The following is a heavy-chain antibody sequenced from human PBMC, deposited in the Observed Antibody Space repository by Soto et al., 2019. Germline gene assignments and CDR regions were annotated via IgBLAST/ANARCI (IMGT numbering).Heavy chain of an antibody. CDR1: RFTFSISA. CDR2: IRSKVNTYAT. D-gene: IGHD2-21*02. V-gene: IGHV3-73*01. J-gene: IGHJ4*02. Sequence: GGLKRHSRASCRFTFSISAIPVVRKATGKGQEWVGRIRSKVNTYATVYAASMKGRFTISRDDSKNTAYLQMSSLKTEDTAVYYCTRGCRGGDCYSVYDFDYWGQGTLVTVSS. CDR3: TRGCRGGDCYSVYDFDY.